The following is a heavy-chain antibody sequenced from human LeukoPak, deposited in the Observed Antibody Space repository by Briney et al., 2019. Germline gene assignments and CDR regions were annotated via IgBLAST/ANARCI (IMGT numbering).Heavy chain of an antibody. V-gene: IGHV4-34*01. Sequence: SETLSLTCAVYGGSFSGYYWSWIRQPPGKGLEWIGEINHSGSTNYNPSLKSRVTISVDTSKNQFSLKLSSVTAADTAEYYCARGTNILTGYYYYMDVWGKGTTVTVSS. CDR3: ARGTNILTGYYYYMDV. CDR2: INHSGST. D-gene: IGHD3-9*01. J-gene: IGHJ6*03. CDR1: GGSFSGYY.